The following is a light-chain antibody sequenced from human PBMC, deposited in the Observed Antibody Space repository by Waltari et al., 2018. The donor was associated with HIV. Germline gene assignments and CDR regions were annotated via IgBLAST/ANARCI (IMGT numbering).Light chain of an antibody. CDR2: DVN. Sequence: QSALTQPRSVSGSPGQSVTMSCSGTSSNVVGYRYVYWYQQHPGKAPKLLIYDVNKRPSGVSDRFSGSKSGNTASLTISGLQVEDEADYYCCSYAGSYTYVVLGGGTKLTVL. J-gene: IGLJ2*01. CDR3: CSYAGSYTYVV. CDR1: SSNVVGYRY. V-gene: IGLV2-11*01.